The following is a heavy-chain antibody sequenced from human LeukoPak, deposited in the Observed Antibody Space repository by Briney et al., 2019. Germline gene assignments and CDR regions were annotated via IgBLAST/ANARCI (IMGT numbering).Heavy chain of an antibody. J-gene: IGHJ5*02. CDR2: INSDGSST. Sequence: PERSLRLSCAASGFTFSSYWMHWVRQAPGKGLVWVSRINSDGSSTSYADSVKGRFTISRDNAKNTLYLQMNSLRAEDTAVYYCARGDGHYSWFDPWGQGTLVTVSS. V-gene: IGHV3-74*01. CDR1: GFTFSSYW. CDR3: ARGDGHYSWFDP.